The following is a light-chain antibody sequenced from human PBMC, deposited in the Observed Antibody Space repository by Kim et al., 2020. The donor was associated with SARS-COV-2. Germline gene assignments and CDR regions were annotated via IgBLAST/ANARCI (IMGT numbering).Light chain of an antibody. CDR1: SSDVGGYNY. J-gene: IGLJ3*02. V-gene: IGLV2-8*01. CDR2: EVS. CDR3: SSYAGSNNLRL. Sequence: QSVTISCTGTSSDVGGYNYVSWFQHHPGKAPKLMIYEVSKRPSGVPDRFSGSKSGNTASLTVSGLQTEDEADYYCSSYAGSNNLRLFGGGTQLTVL.